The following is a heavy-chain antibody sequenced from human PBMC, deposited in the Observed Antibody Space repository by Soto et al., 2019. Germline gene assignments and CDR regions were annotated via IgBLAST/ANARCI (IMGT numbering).Heavy chain of an antibody. J-gene: IGHJ6*02. CDR1: GGSISSGGYS. V-gene: IGHV4-30-2*02. D-gene: IGHD2-21*02. CDR2: MYHSGST. Sequence: SETRSLTCAGSGGSISSGGYSWSWIRQPPGKGLEWIGYMYHSGSTYYNPSLKSRVTISIDTSKNQFSLKMNSVTAADTAVYYCARYLWVYCGVDCYPLVVWCPRTTVTVS. CDR3: ARYLWVYCGVDCYPLVV.